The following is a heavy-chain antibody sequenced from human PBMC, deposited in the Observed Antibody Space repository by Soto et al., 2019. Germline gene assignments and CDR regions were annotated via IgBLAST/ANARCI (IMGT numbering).Heavy chain of an antibody. CDR3: AADIVVVPAAIKCDYYYYGMDV. V-gene: IGHV1-69*13. J-gene: IGHJ6*02. CDR1: GGTFSSYA. D-gene: IGHD2-2*02. Sequence: ASVKVSCKASGGTFSSYAISWVRQAPGQGLEWMGGIIPIFGTANYAQKFQGRVAITADESTSTAYMELSSLRSEDTAVYYCAADIVVVPAAIKCDYYYYGMDVWGQGTTVPVSS. CDR2: IIPIFGTA.